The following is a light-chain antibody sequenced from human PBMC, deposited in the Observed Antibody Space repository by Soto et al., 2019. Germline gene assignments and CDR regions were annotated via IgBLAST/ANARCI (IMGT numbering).Light chain of an antibody. CDR1: QSVSSSY. J-gene: IGKJ1*01. CDR2: GAS. Sequence: EKVLSRCPPNQSKYQGERATLSCRASQSVSSSYLAWYQQKPGQAPRLLIYGASSRATGIPDRFSGSGSGTDFTLTISRLEPEDFAVYYCQQYGSSPGTFGQGTKV. CDR3: QQYGSSPGT. V-gene: IGKV3-20*01.